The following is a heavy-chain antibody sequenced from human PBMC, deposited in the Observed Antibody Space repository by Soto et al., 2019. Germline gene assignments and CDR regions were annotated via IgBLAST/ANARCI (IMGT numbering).Heavy chain of an antibody. D-gene: IGHD4-17*01. CDR2: ISYDGSNK. V-gene: IGHV3-30*18. Sequence: GGSLRLSCAASGFTFSSYGMHWVRQAPGKGLEWVAVISYDGSNKYYADSVKGRFTISRDNSKNTLYLQMNSLRAEDTAVYYCAKDYGRTTVTTLVKLFDYWGQGTLVTVSS. CDR1: GFTFSSYG. J-gene: IGHJ4*02. CDR3: AKDYGRTTVTTLVKLFDY.